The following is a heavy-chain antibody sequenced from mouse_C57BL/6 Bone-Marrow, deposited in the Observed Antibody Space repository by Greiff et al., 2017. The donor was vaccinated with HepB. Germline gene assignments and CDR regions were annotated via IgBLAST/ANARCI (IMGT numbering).Heavy chain of an antibody. Sequence: VQLQQPGAELVRPGSSVKLSCKASGYTFTSYWMDWVKQRPGQGLEWIGNIYPSDSETHYNQKFKDKATLTVDKSSSTAYMQLSSLTSEDSAVYYCARRILRDHYYAMDYWGQGTSVTVSS. V-gene: IGHV1-61*01. CDR3: ARRILRDHYYAMDY. CDR1: GYTFTSYW. CDR2: IYPSDSET. D-gene: IGHD1-1*01. J-gene: IGHJ4*01.